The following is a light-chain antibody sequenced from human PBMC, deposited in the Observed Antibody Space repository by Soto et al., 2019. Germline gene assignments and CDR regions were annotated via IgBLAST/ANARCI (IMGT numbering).Light chain of an antibody. V-gene: IGLV2-23*01. CDR2: EDT. CDR1: SSDVGNYNL. Sequence: QSALTQPASVSGSPGQSIIISCTGTSSDVGNYNLVSWYQQHPGKAPKLIIYEDTKRPSGVSNRFSGSKSGNTASLTISGLQAEDEADYYCCSYAASSTYVFGTGTKLTVL. CDR3: CSYAASSTYV. J-gene: IGLJ1*01.